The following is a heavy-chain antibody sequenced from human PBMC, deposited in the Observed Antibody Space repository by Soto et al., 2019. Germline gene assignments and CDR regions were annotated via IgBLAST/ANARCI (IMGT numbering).Heavy chain of an antibody. CDR1: GFTFSSYA. CDR3: ARDRAARTFDAFDI. CDR2: ISSNGGST. J-gene: IGHJ3*02. D-gene: IGHD6-6*01. V-gene: IGHV3-64*01. Sequence: RGSLRLSCAASGFTFSSYAMHWVRQAPGKGLEYVSAISSNGGSTYYANSVKGRFTISRDNSKNTLYLQMGSLRAEDMAVYYCARDRAARTFDAFDIWGQGTMVTVSS.